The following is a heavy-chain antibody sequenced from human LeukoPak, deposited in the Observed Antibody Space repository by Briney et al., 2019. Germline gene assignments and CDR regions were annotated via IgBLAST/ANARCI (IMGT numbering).Heavy chain of an antibody. V-gene: IGHV3-48*04. CDR2: ISRSSSTI. J-gene: IGHJ4*02. CDR3: ARDGGATMVRGVATYDS. D-gene: IGHD3-10*01. CDR1: GFTVSSNC. Sequence: PGGSLRLSCAASGFTVSSNCMSWVRQAPGKGLEWVSYISRSSSTIHYADSVKGRFTISRDNAKSSLFLQMNSLRAEDTAVYYCARDGGATMVRGVATYDSWGQGTLVTVSS.